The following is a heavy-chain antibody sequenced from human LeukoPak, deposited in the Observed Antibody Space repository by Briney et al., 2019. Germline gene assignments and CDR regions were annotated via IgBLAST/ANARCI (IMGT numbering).Heavy chain of an antibody. CDR3: ARGLVLATDDAFDI. D-gene: IGHD5-12*01. J-gene: IGHJ3*02. CDR2: VYDNDIS. Sequence: SETLSLTCSVSGASIRSYFWSWIRQSPGKGLEWDGYVYDNDISSFNTSLGSRVTILVDRPKSQFSLKLRSVTAADTAVYYCARGLVLATDDAFDIWGPGTRLTLS. V-gene: IGHV4-59*01. CDR1: GASIRSYF.